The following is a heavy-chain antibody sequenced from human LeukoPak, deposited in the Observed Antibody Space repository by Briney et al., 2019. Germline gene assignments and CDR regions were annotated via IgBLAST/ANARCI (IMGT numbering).Heavy chain of an antibody. CDR1: GYTLTDLS. CDR2: FDPEDGET. V-gene: IGHV1-24*01. D-gene: IGHD1-26*01. Sequence: ASVTVSFKVSGYTLTDLSMHWVRQAPGKGREGMGGFDPEDGETIYAQKFQGRVTMTEDTSTETAYMELSSLRSEDTAVYYCATGRSWDLLNYWGQGTLVTVSS. J-gene: IGHJ4*02. CDR3: ATGRSWDLLNY.